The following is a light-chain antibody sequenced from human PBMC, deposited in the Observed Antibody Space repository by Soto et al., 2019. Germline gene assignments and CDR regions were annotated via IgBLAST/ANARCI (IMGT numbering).Light chain of an antibody. J-gene: IGKJ1*01. Sequence: EIVLTQSPGTLSLSPGERATLSCRASQSVSSNYLAWYQQKPGQAPRLLIYGASSSATGLPDRISGSGSGTDFPHTISRLEPEDVAVYFCQQDGSSRWTFGQGTKVEIK. CDR1: QSVSSNY. CDR3: QQDGSSRWT. V-gene: IGKV3-20*01. CDR2: GAS.